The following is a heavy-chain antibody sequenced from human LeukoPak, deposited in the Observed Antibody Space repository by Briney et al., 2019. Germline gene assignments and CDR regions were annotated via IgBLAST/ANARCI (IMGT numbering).Heavy chain of an antibody. J-gene: IGHJ4*02. CDR3: ARFRIGAYYFDY. V-gene: IGHV1-2*06. CDR1: GCTFTGYY. D-gene: IGHD3-10*01. CDR2: INPNSGGT. Sequence: ASVKVSCKASGCTFTGYYMHWVRQAPGQGLEWMGRINPNSGGTNYAQKFQGRVTMTRDTSISTAYMELSRLRSDDTAVYYCARFRIGAYYFDYWGQGTLVTVSS.